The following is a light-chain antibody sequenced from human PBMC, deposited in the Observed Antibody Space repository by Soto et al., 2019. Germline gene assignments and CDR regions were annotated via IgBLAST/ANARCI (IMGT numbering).Light chain of an antibody. V-gene: IGKV3-20*01. Sequence: EIVLTQSPGTLSLSPGEGATVSCRVSQSINSKSLVWYQRKFGQAPRLLIYNTSSRATGIPDRFSGSGSGTDFTLSISRLEPEDFAVYYCQQYGSSLVTFGQGTKLEIK. J-gene: IGKJ2*01. CDR2: NTS. CDR1: QSINSKS. CDR3: QQYGSSLVT.